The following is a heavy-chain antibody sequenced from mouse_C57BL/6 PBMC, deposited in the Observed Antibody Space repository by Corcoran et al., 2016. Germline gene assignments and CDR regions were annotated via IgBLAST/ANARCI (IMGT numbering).Heavy chain of an antibody. Sequence: QIQLVQSGPELKKPGETVKISCKASGYTFTTYGMSWVKQAPGKGLKWMGWINTYSGVPTYADDFKGRFAFSLETSASTAYLQINNLKNEDTATYFCARCPIFTGGAMDYWGQGTSVTVSS. CDR3: ARCPIFTGGAMDY. D-gene: IGHD1-1*01. J-gene: IGHJ4*01. CDR1: GYTFTTYG. V-gene: IGHV9-3*01. CDR2: INTYSGVP.